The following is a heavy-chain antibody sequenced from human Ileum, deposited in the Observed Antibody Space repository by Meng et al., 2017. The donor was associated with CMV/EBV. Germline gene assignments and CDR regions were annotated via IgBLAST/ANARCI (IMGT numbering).Heavy chain of an antibody. D-gene: IGHD3-22*01. CDR1: GYPFTGYY. V-gene: IGHV1-2*02. CDR3: ARDAWYYDSSGYFDY. J-gene: IGHJ4*02. Sequence: SGYPFTGYYMHWVRQAPGQGLEWMGWINPNSGGTNYAQKFQGRVTMTRDTSISTAYMELSRLRSDDTAVYYCARDAWYYDSSGYFDYWGQGTLVTVSS. CDR2: INPNSGGT.